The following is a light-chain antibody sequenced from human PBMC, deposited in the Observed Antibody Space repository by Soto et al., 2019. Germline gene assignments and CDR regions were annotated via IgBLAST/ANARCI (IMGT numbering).Light chain of an antibody. V-gene: IGKV3-20*01. J-gene: IGKJ1*01. CDR1: QSLTSSY. CDR2: AAS. Sequence: ESVLTQSPGILSLSPGERATLSCRASQSLTSSYLAWYQQKPGQAPRLLIYAASRRATGIPDRFSGSGYGTDFTLSISRLEAEDSAVYYCQYYDTSPAWTFGQGTRVEIK. CDR3: QYYDTSPAWT.